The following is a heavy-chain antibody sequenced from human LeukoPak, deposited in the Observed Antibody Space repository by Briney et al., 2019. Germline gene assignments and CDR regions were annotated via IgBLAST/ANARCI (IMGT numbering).Heavy chain of an antibody. J-gene: IGHJ4*02. V-gene: IGHV3-21*01. Sequence: GGSLRLSCAASGFTFSSYSMNWVRQAPGKGLEWVSSISSSSSYIYYADSVKGRFTISRDNAKNSLYLQMNSLRAEDTAVYYCARDGASYCSSTSCYTKDFDYWGQGTLVTVSS. CDR3: ARDGASYCSSTSCYTKDFDY. CDR2: ISSSSSYI. CDR1: GFTFSSYS. D-gene: IGHD2-2*02.